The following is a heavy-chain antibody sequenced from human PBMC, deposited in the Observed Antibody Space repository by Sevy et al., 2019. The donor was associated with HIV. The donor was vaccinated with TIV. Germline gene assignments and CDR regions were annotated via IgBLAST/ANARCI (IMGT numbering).Heavy chain of an antibody. CDR1: GGTFSSYA. Sequence: ASVKVSCKASGGTFSSYAISWVRQAPGQGLEWMGRIIPIFGTANYAQKFQGRVTITADESTSTAYMRLSSLRSEDTAVYYCARDRSALVAADFDYWGQGTLVTVSS. J-gene: IGHJ4*02. CDR3: ARDRSALVAADFDY. CDR2: IIPIFGTA. D-gene: IGHD2-15*01. V-gene: IGHV1-69*13.